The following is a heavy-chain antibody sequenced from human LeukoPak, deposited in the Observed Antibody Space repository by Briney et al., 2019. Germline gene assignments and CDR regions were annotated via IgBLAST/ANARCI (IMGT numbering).Heavy chain of an antibody. CDR3: ARVAAAGFLSDY. J-gene: IGHJ4*02. D-gene: IGHD6-13*01. CDR1: GYTFTGYY. Sequence: ASVKVSCKASGYTFTGYYMHWVRQAPGQGLEWMGWINPNSGGTNYAQKFQGRVTMTRDTSISTAYMELSRLRSDDTAVYYCARVAAAGFLSDYWGQGTLVTVSS. CDR2: INPNSGGT. V-gene: IGHV1-2*02.